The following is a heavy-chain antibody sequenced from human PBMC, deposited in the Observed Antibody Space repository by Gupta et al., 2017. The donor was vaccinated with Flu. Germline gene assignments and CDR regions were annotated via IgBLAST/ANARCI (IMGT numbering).Heavy chain of an antibody. CDR1: GVSVNDYY. CDR2: VFYSGGT. Sequence: QVQLQESGPGLVQPSETLSLTCSVSGVSVNDYYWNWIRQPPGKGLEWIGYVFYSGGTKYNPSLKGRVTISRDKSKNQISLTLSSVTTTDTAGYYCARAPGCSGGACYSFDSWGPGTLVTVSS. CDR3: ARAPGCSGGACYSFDS. J-gene: IGHJ4*02. D-gene: IGHD2-15*01. V-gene: IGHV4-59*02.